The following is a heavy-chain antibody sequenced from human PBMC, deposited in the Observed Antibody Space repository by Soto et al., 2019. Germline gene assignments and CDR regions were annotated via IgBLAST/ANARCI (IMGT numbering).Heavy chain of an antibody. CDR3: ARIRGSDYYHYGMDV. Sequence: PSETLSLTCAVSGGSISSGGYSWSWIRQPPGKGLEWIGYIYHSGSTYYNPSLKSRVTISVDRSKNQFSLKLSSVTAADTAVYYCARIRGSDYYHYGMDVWGQGTTVTVSS. CDR1: GGSISSGGYS. CDR2: IYHSGST. J-gene: IGHJ6*02. V-gene: IGHV4-30-2*01. D-gene: IGHD3-10*01.